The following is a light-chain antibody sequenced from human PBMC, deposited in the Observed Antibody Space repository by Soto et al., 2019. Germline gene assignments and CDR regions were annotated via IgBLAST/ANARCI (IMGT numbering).Light chain of an antibody. CDR3: QQCATSPLT. CDR1: QSVSNNY. V-gene: IGKV3-20*01. J-gene: IGKJ1*01. Sequence: EIVLTQSPGTLSLSPWERATLSCRASQSVSNNYLAWYQQKPGQAPRLLIDDASNRATGIPDRFSGSGSGTDFTLTISRLEPEDIAVYYCQQCATSPLTFGQGTKVEIK. CDR2: DAS.